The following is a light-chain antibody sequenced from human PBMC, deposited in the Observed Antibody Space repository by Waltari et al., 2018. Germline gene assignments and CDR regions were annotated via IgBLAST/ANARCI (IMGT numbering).Light chain of an antibody. CDR3: QQYGSSPRFT. J-gene: IGKJ3*01. V-gene: IGKV3-20*01. Sequence: EIVLTQSPGTPSLSPGERATLSFRASQSLSSSYLAWYQQKPGQAPRLLIYDASSRATGIPDRFSGRGSGTDFTLTISRLEPEDFAVYYCQQYGSSPRFTFGPGTKVDIK. CDR2: DAS. CDR1: QSLSSSY.